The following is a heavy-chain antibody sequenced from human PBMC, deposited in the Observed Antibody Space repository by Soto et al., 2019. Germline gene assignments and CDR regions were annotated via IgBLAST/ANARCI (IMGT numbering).Heavy chain of an antibody. CDR1: GFTFISYA. CDR3: ARSTSLRRAFDI. V-gene: IGHV3-30-3*01. J-gene: IGHJ3*02. Sequence: PGGSLRLSCASSGFTFISYAMHWVRQAPGKGLEWVAVISYDGSNKYYADSVKGRFTISRDNSKNTLYLQMNSLRAEDTAVYYCARSTSLRRAFDIWGQGTMVTVS. CDR2: ISYDGSNK.